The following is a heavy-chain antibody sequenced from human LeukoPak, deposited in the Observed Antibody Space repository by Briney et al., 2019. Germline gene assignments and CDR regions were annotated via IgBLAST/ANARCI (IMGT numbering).Heavy chain of an antibody. CDR1: GFTFSSYS. CDR2: ISSSSSYI. V-gene: IGHV3-21*01. D-gene: IGHD3-3*01. J-gene: IGHJ5*02. CDR3: ARNGVPGSFLEWLSYNWFDL. Sequence: GGSLRLSCAASGFTFSSYSMNWVRQAPGKGLEWVSSISSSSSYIYYADSVKGRFTISRDNAKNSLYLQMNSLRAEDTAVYYCARNGVPGSFLEWLSYNWFDLWGQGTLVTVSS.